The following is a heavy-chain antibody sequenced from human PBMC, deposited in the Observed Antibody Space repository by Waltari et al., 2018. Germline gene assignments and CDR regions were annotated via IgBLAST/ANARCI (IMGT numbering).Heavy chain of an antibody. CDR3: ARDPAITAPSDY. Sequence: EVQLVESGGGLVKPGGPLRLSCAASGFTSSSYSMNWVRQAPGKGLEWVSSISGSSTYIYYADSVKGRFTISRDNAKKSLYLQMNSLRAEDTAVYYCARDPAITAPSDYWGQGTLVTVSS. J-gene: IGHJ4*02. CDR2: ISGSSTYI. V-gene: IGHV3-21*01. CDR1: GFTSSSYS. D-gene: IGHD1-20*01.